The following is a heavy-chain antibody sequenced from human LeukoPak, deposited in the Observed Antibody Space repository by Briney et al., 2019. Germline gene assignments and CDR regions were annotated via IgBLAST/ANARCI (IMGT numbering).Heavy chain of an antibody. CDR3: ARVIGMVRGVIGAWFDP. CDR2: INHSGST. D-gene: IGHD3-10*01. Sequence: SEALSLTCTVSGGSISTSNYYWGWIRQPPGKGLEWIGEINHSGSTNYNPSLKSRVTISVDTSKNQFSLKLSSVTAADTAVYYCARVIGMVRGVIGAWFDPWGQGTLVTVSS. J-gene: IGHJ5*02. CDR1: GGSISTSNYY. V-gene: IGHV4-39*07.